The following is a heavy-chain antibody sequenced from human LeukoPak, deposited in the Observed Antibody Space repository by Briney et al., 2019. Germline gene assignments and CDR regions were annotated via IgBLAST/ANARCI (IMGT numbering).Heavy chain of an antibody. J-gene: IGHJ4*02. CDR1: GGSITNYY. D-gene: IGHD1-26*01. CDR2: IHYSGST. CDR3: ARHPGLLRFDY. Sequence: SETLSLTCTVSGGSITNYYWSWIRQPPGKGPEWIGYIHYSGSTKYKSSLKSRVTISVDTSKNQFSLKLSSVTAADTAVYYCARHPGLLRFDYWGQGTLVTVSS. V-gene: IGHV4-59*08.